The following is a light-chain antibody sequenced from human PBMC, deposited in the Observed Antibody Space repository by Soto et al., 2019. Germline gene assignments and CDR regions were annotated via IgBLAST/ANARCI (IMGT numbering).Light chain of an antibody. CDR2: DVS. Sequence: EIVLTQSPATVSLSPGESATLSCRASQSVSDYLAWYQQKPGQAPRLLIYDVSNRATGIPARFSGSGSGTDFTLTISSLEPEDFAVYYCQQRSSWPLTFGGGTTVEIQ. CDR1: QSVSDY. J-gene: IGKJ4*01. V-gene: IGKV3-11*01. CDR3: QQRSSWPLT.